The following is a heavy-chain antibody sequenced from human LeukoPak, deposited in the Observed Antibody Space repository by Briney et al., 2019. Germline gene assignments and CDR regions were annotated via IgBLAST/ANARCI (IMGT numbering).Heavy chain of an antibody. J-gene: IGHJ4*02. CDR2: INPNSGGT. D-gene: IGHD4-11*01. V-gene: IGHV1-2*02. Sequence: ASVKVSCKASGYTFTGNSMHWVRQAPGQGLEWMGWINPNSGGTNYAQKFQGRVTMTRETSISTAYMELSRLRSDGTAVYYCARDPSSVTLYFFDYWGQGTLVTVSS. CDR3: ARDPSSVTLYFFDY. CDR1: GYTFTGNS.